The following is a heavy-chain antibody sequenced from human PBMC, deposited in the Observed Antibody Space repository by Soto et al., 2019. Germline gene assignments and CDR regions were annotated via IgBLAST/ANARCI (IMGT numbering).Heavy chain of an antibody. V-gene: IGHV4-39*01. D-gene: IGHD3-10*01. Sequence: SETLSLTCTVSGGSISSSSYYWGWIRQPPGKGLEWIGSIYYSGSTYYNPSLKSRVTISVDTSKNQFSLKLSSVTAADTAVYYCEGRGRYMVRGVPYHYWGQGTLVTVSS. CDR2: IYYSGST. CDR1: GGSISSSSYY. CDR3: EGRGRYMVRGVPYHY. J-gene: IGHJ4*02.